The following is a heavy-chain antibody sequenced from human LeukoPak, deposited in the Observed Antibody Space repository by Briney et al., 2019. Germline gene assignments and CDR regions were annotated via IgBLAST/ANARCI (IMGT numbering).Heavy chain of an antibody. J-gene: IGHJ4*02. D-gene: IGHD6-6*01. CDR3: ERNRPLPGDFIS. CDR1: GYTFTSYH. V-gene: IGHV1-8*01. CDR2: MSPNNGYT. Sequence: ASVKVSCKTSGYTFTSYHINWVRQATGQGLEWLGGMSPNNGYTGYAQKFQDRVTITRDTSTNTAYMELADLTSEDWAVDYCERNRPLPGDFISWGQGALVTVSS.